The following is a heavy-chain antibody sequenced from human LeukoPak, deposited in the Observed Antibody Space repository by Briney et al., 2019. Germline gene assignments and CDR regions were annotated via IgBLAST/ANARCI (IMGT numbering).Heavy chain of an antibody. V-gene: IGHV3-21*01. CDR1: GFTVSSNY. D-gene: IGHD2-2*01. CDR3: ARDLGGGWLVVPAAIFDY. J-gene: IGHJ4*02. CDR2: ISSSSSYI. Sequence: GGSLRLSCAASGFTVSSNYMSWVRQAPGKGLEWVSSISSSSSYIYYADSVKGRFTISRDNAKNSLYLQMNSLRAEDTAVYYCARDLGGGWLVVPAAIFDYWGQGTLVTVSS.